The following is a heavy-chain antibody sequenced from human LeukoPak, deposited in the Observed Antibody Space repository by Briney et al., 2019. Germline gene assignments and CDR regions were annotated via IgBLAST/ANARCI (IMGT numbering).Heavy chain of an antibody. D-gene: IGHD3/OR15-3a*01. CDR1: GGSFSGYY. CDR3: ARGDFRATDF. J-gene: IGHJ4*02. CDR2: INHSGST. V-gene: IGHV4-34*01. Sequence: PSETLSLTCAVYGGSFSGYYWSWIRQPPGKGLEWIGEINHSGSTNYYPSLKSRVAMSVDTSKNQFSLKLTSVTAADTAVYYCARGDFRATDFWGQGTLVTVSS.